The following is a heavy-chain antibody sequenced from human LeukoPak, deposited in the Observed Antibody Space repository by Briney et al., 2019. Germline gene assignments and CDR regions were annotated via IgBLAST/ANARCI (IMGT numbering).Heavy chain of an antibody. Sequence: GGSLRLSCAASGFTFSSYEMNWVRQAPGKGLEWVSYISSSGSTIYYADSVKGRFTISRDNAKNSLYLQMNSLRAEDTAVYYCARDPHITGDHNSDFDYWGQGTLVTVSS. CDR2: ISSSGSTI. V-gene: IGHV3-48*03. J-gene: IGHJ4*02. CDR1: GFTFSSYE. CDR3: ARDPHITGDHNSDFDY. D-gene: IGHD7-27*01.